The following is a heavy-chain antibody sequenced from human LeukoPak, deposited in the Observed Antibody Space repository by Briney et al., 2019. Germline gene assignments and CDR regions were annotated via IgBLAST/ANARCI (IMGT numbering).Heavy chain of an antibody. V-gene: IGHV1-18*01. CDR1: GYTFTSYG. CDR3: ARDAARGTTGTTSSDY. Sequence: ASVKVSCKASGYTFTSYGISWVRQAPGQGLEWMRWISAYNGNTNYAQKLQGRVTMTTDTSTSTAYMELRSLRSDDTAVYYCARDAARGTTGTTSSDYWGQGTLVTVSS. D-gene: IGHD1-1*01. CDR2: ISAYNGNT. J-gene: IGHJ4*02.